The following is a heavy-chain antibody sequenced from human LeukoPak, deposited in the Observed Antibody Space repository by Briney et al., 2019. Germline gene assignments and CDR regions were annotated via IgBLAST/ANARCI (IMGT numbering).Heavy chain of an antibody. CDR3: ARSGFYGFEDY. V-gene: IGHV3-7*01. CDR1: GVTFSRYW. CDR2: IKKDRSEK. Sequence: PGGSLRLSCAASGVTFSRYWMSWVRQAPGKGLEWVANIKKDRSEKYYVDSVKGRFTISRDNAKNSLYLQMNSLSAEDTAVYYCARSGFYGFEDYWGQGTLVTVSS. D-gene: IGHD3-10*01. J-gene: IGHJ4*02.